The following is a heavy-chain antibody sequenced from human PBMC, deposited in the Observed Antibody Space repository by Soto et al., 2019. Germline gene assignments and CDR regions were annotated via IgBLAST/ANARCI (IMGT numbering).Heavy chain of an antibody. CDR1: GFTFTNYA. CDR2: SSGSGSGGST. CDR3: AKDRDDYRNYVFDY. J-gene: IGHJ4*02. Sequence: EVQLLESGGGLVQPGGSLRLSCAASGFTFTNYAMTWVRQAPGKGLEWVSISSGSGSGGSTNYADSGKGRFTISRDNSKSTLYLQMNSLRVEDTAVYYCAKDRDDYRNYVFDYWGQGTLVTVSS. V-gene: IGHV3-23*01. D-gene: IGHD4-4*01.